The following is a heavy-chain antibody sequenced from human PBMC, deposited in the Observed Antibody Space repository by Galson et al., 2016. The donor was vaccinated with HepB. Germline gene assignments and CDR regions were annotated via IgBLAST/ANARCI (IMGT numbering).Heavy chain of an antibody. CDR3: ASGGYCGGDCYSSYFEW. CDR1: GDSFTNYA. Sequence: SVKVSCKVSGDSFTNYAISWLRQAPEQGPEWLGGTIPLFNTTHYAQKFQGRVTITADKSTSTAFMEMRSLKSEDTAFYFCASGGYCGGDCYSSYFEWWGQGTLVTVSS. V-gene: IGHV1-69*06. D-gene: IGHD2-21*02. CDR2: TIPLFNTT. J-gene: IGHJ4*02.